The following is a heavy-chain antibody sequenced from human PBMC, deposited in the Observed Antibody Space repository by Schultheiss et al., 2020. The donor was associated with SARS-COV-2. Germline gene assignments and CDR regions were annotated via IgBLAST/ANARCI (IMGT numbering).Heavy chain of an antibody. Sequence: GESLKISCKTSGYSFTTYGISWVRQAPGQGLEWMGWIATSNGDTKYAQKLQGRVTMTTDTSTSTAYMELRSLRSDDTAVYYCARGPIGAAGNWDFDYWGQGTLVTVSS. CDR3: ARGPIGAAGNWDFDY. D-gene: IGHD6-13*01. V-gene: IGHV1-18*01. CDR2: IATSNGDT. CDR1: GYSFTTYG. J-gene: IGHJ4*02.